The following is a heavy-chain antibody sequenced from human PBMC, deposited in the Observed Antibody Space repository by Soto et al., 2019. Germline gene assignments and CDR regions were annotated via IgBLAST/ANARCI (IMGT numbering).Heavy chain of an antibody. V-gene: IGHV3-66*01. CDR1: GFTVSSNY. CDR2: IYSGGST. Sequence: EVQLVESGGGLVQNGGSLRLSCAASGFTVSSNYMSWVRQAPGKGLEWVSVIYSGGSTYYADSVKGRFTISRDNSKNTLYLQMNSLRAEDTAVYYCATNYGDYSSPYYYYYMDVWGKGTTVTVSS. J-gene: IGHJ6*03. D-gene: IGHD4-17*01. CDR3: ATNYGDYSSPYYYYYMDV.